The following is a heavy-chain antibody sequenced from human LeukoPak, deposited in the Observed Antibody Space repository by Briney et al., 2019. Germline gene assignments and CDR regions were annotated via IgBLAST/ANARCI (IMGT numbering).Heavy chain of an antibody. V-gene: IGHV3-23*01. Sequence: GGSLRLSCAASGFTFSSYSMNWVRQAPGKGLEWVSAISGSGGSTYYADSVKGRFTISRDNSKNTLYLQMNSLRAEDTAVYYCAKDLEDIVVVPAAIDYWGQGTLVTVSS. CDR3: AKDLEDIVVVPAAIDY. D-gene: IGHD2-2*01. CDR2: ISGSGGST. CDR1: GFTFSSYS. J-gene: IGHJ4*02.